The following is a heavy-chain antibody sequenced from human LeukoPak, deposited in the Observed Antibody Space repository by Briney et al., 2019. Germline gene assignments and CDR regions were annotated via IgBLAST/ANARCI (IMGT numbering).Heavy chain of an antibody. D-gene: IGHD4-11*01. CDR1: GFSLSTYA. J-gene: IGHJ4*02. CDR2: ISGSGGGT. V-gene: IGHV3-23*01. Sequence: GGSLRLFCGAPGFSLSTYAMSWGRQAPGEGLKWVSGISGSGGGTYYADSVKGRFTISRDNSKNTLYLQMNSLRVEDTAVYYCAKDPTVGGQGTLVTVSS. CDR3: AKDPTV.